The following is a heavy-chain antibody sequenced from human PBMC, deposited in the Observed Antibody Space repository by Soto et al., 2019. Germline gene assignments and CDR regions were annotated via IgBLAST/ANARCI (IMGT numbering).Heavy chain of an antibody. D-gene: IGHD3-10*01. CDR2: IIPIFGTP. V-gene: IGHV1-69*01. J-gene: IGHJ4*02. CDR1: GGIFSTYA. Sequence: QVQLVQSGAEVKKPGSSVKVSCKASGGIFSTYAISWLRQAPGQGLEWMGGIIPIFGTPNYAQRVQGRVTITADESTSTAYMELSRLRSEETAVYYCARDRDDYGSGNYYNRIDFWGQGTLVTVSS. CDR3: ARDRDDYGSGNYYNRIDF.